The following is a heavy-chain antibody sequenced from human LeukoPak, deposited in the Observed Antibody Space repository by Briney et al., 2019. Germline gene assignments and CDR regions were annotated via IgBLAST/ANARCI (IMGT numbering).Heavy chain of an antibody. D-gene: IGHD3-10*01. J-gene: IGHJ4*02. CDR2: MNPNSGNT. Sequence: ASVKVSCKASGYTFTSYDINWVRQATGQGLEWMGWMNPNSGNTGYAQKFQGRVTMTRSTSISTAYMELSSLRSEDTAVYYCARGGFVDRYYYGSGAVDYWGQGTLVTVSS. CDR1: GYTFTSYD. V-gene: IGHV1-8*01. CDR3: ARGGFVDRYYYGSGAVDY.